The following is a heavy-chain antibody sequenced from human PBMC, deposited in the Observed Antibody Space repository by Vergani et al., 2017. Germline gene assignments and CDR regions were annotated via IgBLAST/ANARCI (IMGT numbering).Heavy chain of an antibody. D-gene: IGHD3-22*01. J-gene: IGHJ3*02. CDR1: GFTFSSYE. V-gene: IGHV3-48*03. CDR2: ISSSGSTI. Sequence: EVQLVESGGGLVQPGGSLRLSCAASGFTFSSYEMNWVRQAPGQGLEWVSYISSSGSTIYYADSVKGRFTISRDNAKNSLYLQMNSLRAEDTAVYYCASRMYYYDSSGYPNGGAFDIWGQGTMVTVSS. CDR3: ASRMYYYDSSGYPNGGAFDI.